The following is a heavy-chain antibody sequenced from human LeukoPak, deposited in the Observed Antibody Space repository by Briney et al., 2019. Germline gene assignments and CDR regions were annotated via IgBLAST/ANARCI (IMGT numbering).Heavy chain of an antibody. CDR2: ISAYNGNT. D-gene: IGHD4-17*01. CDR3: ARYRDYGDYYFDY. V-gene: IGHV1-18*01. CDR1: GYTFTSYG. Sequence: LRASVKLSCKASGYTFTSYGISWVRQAPGQGLEWMGWISAYNGNTNYAQKLQGRVTMATDTSTSTAYMELRSLRSDDTAVYYCARYRDYGDYYFDYWGQGTMVTVSS. J-gene: IGHJ4*03.